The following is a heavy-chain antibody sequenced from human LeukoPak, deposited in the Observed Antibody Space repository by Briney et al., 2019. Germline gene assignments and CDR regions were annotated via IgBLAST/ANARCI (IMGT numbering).Heavy chain of an antibody. J-gene: IGHJ6*02. CDR3: ASGYGDPDPLFYYYGMDV. CDR2: IYSGGST. Sequence: PGGSLRLSCAASGFTVSSNYMSWVRQAPGKGLEWVSVIYSGGSTYYADSVKGRFTISRDNSKNTLYLQMNSLRAEDTAVYYCASGYGDPDPLFYYYGMDVWGQGTTVTVSS. V-gene: IGHV3-66*01. CDR1: GFTVSSNY. D-gene: IGHD4-17*01.